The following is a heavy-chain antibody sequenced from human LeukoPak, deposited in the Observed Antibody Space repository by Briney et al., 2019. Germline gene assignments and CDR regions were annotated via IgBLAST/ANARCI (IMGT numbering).Heavy chain of an antibody. J-gene: IGHJ5*02. CDR1: GFTFSDYS. CDR2: ITSSSDSI. D-gene: IGHD3-10*01. V-gene: IGHV3-48*01. CDR3: ARSTAGSYRSGRPFDP. Sequence: GGSLRLSCAASGFTFSDYSMSCVRQAPGKGLEWVSLITSSSDSIYYTDSVRGRFTISRDNAKNSLYLQMDSLRAEDTAVYYCARSTAGSYRSGRPFDPWGQGTLVTVSS.